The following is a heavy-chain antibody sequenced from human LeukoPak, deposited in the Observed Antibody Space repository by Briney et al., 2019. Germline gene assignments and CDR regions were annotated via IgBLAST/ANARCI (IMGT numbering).Heavy chain of an antibody. V-gene: IGHV3-33*01. CDR3: ARDSAVAGTAWGY. Sequence: PGGSLRLSCAASGFTFSSYGMHWVRQAPGKGLEWVAVIWYDGSNKYYADSVKGRFTISRDNSKNTLYLQMNSLRAEDTAVYYCARDSAVAGTAWGYWGQGTLVTVSS. J-gene: IGHJ4*02. CDR1: GFTFSSYG. CDR2: IWYDGSNK. D-gene: IGHD6-19*01.